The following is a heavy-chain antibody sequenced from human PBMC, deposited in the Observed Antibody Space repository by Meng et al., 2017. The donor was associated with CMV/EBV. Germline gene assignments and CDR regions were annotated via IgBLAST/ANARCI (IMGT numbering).Heavy chain of an antibody. CDR1: GFTFSSYA. Sequence: GGSLRLSCAASGFTFSSYAMSWVRQAPGKGLEWVSAISGSGGSTYYADSVKGRFTISRDNSKNTLCLQMNSLRAEDTAVYYCAKDHPYYYGSGSYSGGYYFDYWGQGTLVTVSS. CDR3: AKDHPYYYGSGSYSGGYYFDY. J-gene: IGHJ4*02. V-gene: IGHV3-23*01. CDR2: ISGSGGST. D-gene: IGHD3-10*01.